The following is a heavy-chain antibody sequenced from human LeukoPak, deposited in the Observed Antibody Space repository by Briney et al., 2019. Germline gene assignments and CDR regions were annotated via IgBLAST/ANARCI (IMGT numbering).Heavy chain of an antibody. Sequence: GGSLRLSCAASGFTFSSYDMHWVRQATGEGLEWVSAVGPAGDTYYPGSVKGRFTISRENAKNSLYLQMNSLRAGDTAVYYCARAVSSGWYGDWGQGTLVTVSS. CDR2: VGPAGDT. D-gene: IGHD6-19*01. J-gene: IGHJ4*02. CDR1: GFTFSSYD. V-gene: IGHV3-13*01. CDR3: ARAVSSGWYGD.